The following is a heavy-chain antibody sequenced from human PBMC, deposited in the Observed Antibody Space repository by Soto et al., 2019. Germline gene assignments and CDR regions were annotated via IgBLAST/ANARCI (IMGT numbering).Heavy chain of an antibody. V-gene: IGHV4-59*01. CDR2: IYYSGSI. CDR3: AKSLWDTSGWKTDY. CDR1: GDSISTLY. J-gene: IGHJ4*02. D-gene: IGHD6-19*01. Sequence: SETLSLTCTVSGDSISTLYWSWIRQPPGKGLEWIGYIYYSGSINYNPSLKSRVTISVDPSKNQFSLRLSSVTAADTAVYYCAKSLWDTSGWKTDYWGQGTLVTVS.